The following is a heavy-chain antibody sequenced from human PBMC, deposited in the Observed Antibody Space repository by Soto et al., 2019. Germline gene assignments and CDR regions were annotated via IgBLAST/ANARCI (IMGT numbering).Heavy chain of an antibody. Sequence: QVQLQQWGAGLLKPSETLSLTCAVYGGSFSGYYWSWIRQPPGKGLEWIGEINHSGSTNYNPSLKSPGTISVDTSKTPFSLKLSSVTAADTAVYYCARDRRLITMVRGVSLWFDPWGQGTLVTVSS. CDR3: ARDRRLITMVRGVSLWFDP. CDR1: GGSFSGYY. CDR2: INHSGST. V-gene: IGHV4-34*01. D-gene: IGHD3-10*01. J-gene: IGHJ5*02.